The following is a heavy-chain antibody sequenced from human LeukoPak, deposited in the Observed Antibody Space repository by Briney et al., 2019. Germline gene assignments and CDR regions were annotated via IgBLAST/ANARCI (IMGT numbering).Heavy chain of an antibody. V-gene: IGHV3-30*18. CDR1: GFTFSSYG. D-gene: IGHD5-18*01. CDR2: ISYDGSNK. J-gene: IGHJ4*02. Sequence: GRSLRLSCAASGFTFSSYGMHWVRQAPGKGLEWVAVISYDGSNKYYADSVKGRFTISRDNSKNTLYLQMNSLRAEDTAVYYCAKEGGYSYDFDYWGQGTLVNVSS. CDR3: AKEGGYSYDFDY.